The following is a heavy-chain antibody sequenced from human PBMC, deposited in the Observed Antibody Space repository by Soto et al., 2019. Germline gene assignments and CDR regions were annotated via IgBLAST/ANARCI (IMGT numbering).Heavy chain of an antibody. CDR2: IFYTGST. Sequence: SETLSLTCTVSGGSISGHYWIWIRQSPGKRLEWIGYIFYTGSTNYNPSLESRVTLSADTSKNQFSLRLSSVTAADTAVYYCARVGSSGWSPDYWGQGXLVTVSS. D-gene: IGHD6-19*01. V-gene: IGHV4-59*11. CDR1: GGSISGHY. CDR3: ARVGSSGWSPDY. J-gene: IGHJ4*02.